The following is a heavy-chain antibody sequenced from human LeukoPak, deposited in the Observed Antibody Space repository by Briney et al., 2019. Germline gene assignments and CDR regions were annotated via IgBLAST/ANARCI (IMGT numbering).Heavy chain of an antibody. CDR1: GYTFTSYG. J-gene: IGHJ4*02. V-gene: IGHV1-8*03. D-gene: IGHD3-3*01. Sequence: ASVKVSCKASGYTFTSYGISWVRQAPGQGLEWMGWMNPNSGNTGYAQKFQGRVTITRNTSISTAYMELSSLRSEDTAVYYCARGRGSVLRFLEWLSQYYFDYWGQGTLVTVSS. CDR3: ARGRGSVLRFLEWLSQYYFDY. CDR2: MNPNSGNT.